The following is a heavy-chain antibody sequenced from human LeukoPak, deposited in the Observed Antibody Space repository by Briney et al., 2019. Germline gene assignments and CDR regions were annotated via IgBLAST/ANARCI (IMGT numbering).Heavy chain of an antibody. CDR1: GYTFTGYY. D-gene: IGHD1-26*01. Sequence: ASVKVSCKASGYTFTGYYMHWVRQAPGQGLEWMGWINPNSGGTNYAQKFQGRVTMTRDTSISTAYMELSRLRSDDTAVYYCASERGGWVRARVAYFDYWGQGTLVTVSS. CDR3: ASERGGWVRARVAYFDY. J-gene: IGHJ4*02. V-gene: IGHV1-2*02. CDR2: INPNSGGT.